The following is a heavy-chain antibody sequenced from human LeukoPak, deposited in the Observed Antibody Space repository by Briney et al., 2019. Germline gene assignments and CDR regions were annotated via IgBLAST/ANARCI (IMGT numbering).Heavy chain of an antibody. Sequence: SETLSLTCTVSGGSISSYYWSWIRQPPGKGLEWIGYIYYSGSTNYNPSLKSRVTISVDTSKNQFSLKLSSVTAADTAVYYCARLGGGHRITLKEYYFDYWGQGTLVTVSS. CDR1: GGSISSYY. CDR2: IYYSGST. CDR3: ARLGGGHRITLKEYYFDY. J-gene: IGHJ4*02. D-gene: IGHD3-10*01. V-gene: IGHV4-59*12.